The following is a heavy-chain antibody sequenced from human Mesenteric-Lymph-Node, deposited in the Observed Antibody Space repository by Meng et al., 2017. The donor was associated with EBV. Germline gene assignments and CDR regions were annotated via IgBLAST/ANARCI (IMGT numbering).Heavy chain of an antibody. CDR1: SGSINSGSYY. D-gene: IGHD3-10*01. Sequence: HGQPQESGPGLVKPSQTLFLTVAFPSGSINSGSYYWSWIRQPPGKGLEWIGYIYYSGSTYYNPSLKSRVTISVDTSKNQFSLKLKSVTAADTAVYYCARAHRVLFGELNWFDPWGQGTLVTVSS. CDR2: IYYSGST. V-gene: IGHV4-30-4*01. J-gene: IGHJ5*02. CDR3: ARAHRVLFGELNWFDP.